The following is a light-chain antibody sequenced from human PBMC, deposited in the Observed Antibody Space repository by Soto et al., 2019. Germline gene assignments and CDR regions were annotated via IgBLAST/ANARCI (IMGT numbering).Light chain of an antibody. V-gene: IGKV1-17*01. J-gene: IGKJ1*01. CDR1: QNIRSE. CDR2: AAS. CDR3: QQHHNYPWT. Sequence: DTHMSQSPSSLSASVCHSVPITCRASQNIRSELAWYQQKPGKVPRRLIYAASSLQSGVPSRFSGSGSGTEFTLTISSLQPEDFATYYCQQHHNYPWTFGQGTKVDIK.